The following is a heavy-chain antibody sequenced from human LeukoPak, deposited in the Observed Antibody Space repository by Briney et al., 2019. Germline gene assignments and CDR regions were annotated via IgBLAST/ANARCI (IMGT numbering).Heavy chain of an antibody. CDR1: GFTFSSYG. J-gene: IGHJ4*02. Sequence: GGSLRLSCAASGFTFSSYGMHWVRQAPGKGLEWVAFIRYDGSNKYYADSVKGRFTISRDNSKNTLYLQMNSLRAEDTAVYYCAKVPLVASYYFDYWGQGTLVTVSS. V-gene: IGHV3-30*02. D-gene: IGHD5-12*01. CDR3: AKVPLVASYYFDY. CDR2: IRYDGSNK.